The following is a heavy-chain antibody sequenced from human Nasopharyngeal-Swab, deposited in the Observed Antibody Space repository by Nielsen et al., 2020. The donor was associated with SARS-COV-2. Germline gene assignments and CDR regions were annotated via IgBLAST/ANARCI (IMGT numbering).Heavy chain of an antibody. D-gene: IGHD3-9*01. CDR1: GFTFSSYG. J-gene: IGHJ4*02. CDR3: AKDFYDILTAPCRPFDY. V-gene: IGHV3-30*18. Sequence: GGSLRLSCAASGFTFSSYGMHWVRQAPGKGLEWVAVISYDGSNKYYADSVKGRFTISRDNSKNTLYLQMNSLRAEDTAVYYCAKDFYDILTAPCRPFDYWGQGTLVTVSS. CDR2: ISYDGSNK.